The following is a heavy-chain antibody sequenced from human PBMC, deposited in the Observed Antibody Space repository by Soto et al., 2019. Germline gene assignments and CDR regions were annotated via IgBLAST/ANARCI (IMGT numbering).Heavy chain of an antibody. V-gene: IGHV4-59*01. J-gene: IGHJ5*02. CDR3: ARDLGYSSGYYSGNWFDP. CDR1: GGSISSYY. D-gene: IGHD3-22*01. CDR2: IYYSGST. Sequence: SETLSLTCTVSGGSISSYYWSWIRQPPGKGLEWIGYIYYSGSTNYNPSLKSRVTISVDTSKNQFSLKLSSVTAADTAVYYCARDLGYSSGYYSGNWFDPWGQGTLVTVYS.